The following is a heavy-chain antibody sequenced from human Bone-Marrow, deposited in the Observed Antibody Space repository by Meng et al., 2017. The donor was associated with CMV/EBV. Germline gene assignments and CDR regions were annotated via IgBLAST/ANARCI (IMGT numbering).Heavy chain of an antibody. CDR1: GGSFSGYY. J-gene: IGHJ1*01. CDR2: INHSGST. CDR3: ARAGVFPRYVQH. D-gene: IGHD2-21*01. Sequence: SETLSLTCAVYGGSFSGYYWSWIRQPPGKGLEWIGEINHSGSTNYNPSLKSRVTISVDTSKNQFSLKLSSVTAADTAVYYCARAGVFPRYVQHWGQGTLVTVSS. V-gene: IGHV4-34*01.